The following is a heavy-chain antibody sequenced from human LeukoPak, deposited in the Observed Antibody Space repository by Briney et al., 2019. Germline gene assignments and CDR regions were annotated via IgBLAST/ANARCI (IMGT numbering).Heavy chain of an antibody. V-gene: IGHV4-34*01. CDR3: AREKVIAAAGWDRWFDP. Sequence: SETLSLTCAVYGGSFSGYYWSWIRQPPGKGLEWIGSIYYSGNTYYNASLKSQVSISIDTSKNQFSLQLNSVTPEDTAVYYCAREKVIAAAGWDRWFDPWGQGTLVTVSS. CDR2: IYYSGNT. CDR1: GGSFSGYY. J-gene: IGHJ5*02. D-gene: IGHD6-13*01.